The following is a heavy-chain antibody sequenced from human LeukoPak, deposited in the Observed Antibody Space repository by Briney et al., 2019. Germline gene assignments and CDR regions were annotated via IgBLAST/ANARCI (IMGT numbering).Heavy chain of an antibody. D-gene: IGHD2-2*01. CDR1: GGSISGYY. V-gene: IGHV4-59*01. CDR2: IYYSGST. J-gene: IGHJ6*03. CDR3: ARVPMPSYYYMDV. Sequence: SETLSLTCTVSGGSISGYYCIWIRQPPGKGLEWIGYIYYSGSTNYNPSLKSRVTISVDTSKNQFSLKLNSVTAADTAVYYCARVPMPSYYYMDVWGKGTTVTVSS.